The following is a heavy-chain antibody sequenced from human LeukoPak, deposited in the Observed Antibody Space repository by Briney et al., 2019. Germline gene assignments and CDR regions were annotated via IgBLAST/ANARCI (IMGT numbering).Heavy chain of an antibody. J-gene: IGHJ6*03. Sequence: SETLSLTCAVYGGSFSVYYWSWIRQPPGKGLEWIGEINHSGSTNYNPSLKSRVTISVDTSNNHFSLKLSSVTAADTAVYYCARPLHYYGSGSYSSYYYYYYYMDVWGKGTTVTVSS. V-gene: IGHV4-34*01. CDR3: ARPLHYYGSGSYSSYYYYYYYMDV. D-gene: IGHD3-10*01. CDR1: GGSFSVYY. CDR2: INHSGST.